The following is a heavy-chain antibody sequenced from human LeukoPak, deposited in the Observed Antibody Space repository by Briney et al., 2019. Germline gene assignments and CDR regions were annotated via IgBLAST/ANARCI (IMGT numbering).Heavy chain of an antibody. Sequence: ASVKVSCKASGYTFTSYGISWVRQAPGQGLEWMGWISAYNGNTNYAQKLQGRVTMTTDTSTSIAYMELRSLRSDDTAVYYCAINFWSGYPYYYYGMDVWGQGTTVTVSS. J-gene: IGHJ6*02. CDR3: AINFWSGYPYYYYGMDV. D-gene: IGHD3-3*01. V-gene: IGHV1-18*01. CDR2: ISAYNGNT. CDR1: GYTFTSYG.